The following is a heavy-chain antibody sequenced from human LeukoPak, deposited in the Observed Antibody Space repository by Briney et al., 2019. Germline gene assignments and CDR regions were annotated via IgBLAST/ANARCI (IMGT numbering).Heavy chain of an antibody. CDR2: IYTSGST. Sequence: PSETLSLTCTVSGGSISSGRYYWSWIRQPAGKGLEWIGRIYTSGSTNYNPSLKSRVTISVDTSKNQFSLKLSSVTAADTAVYYCARERSGYYDSRHDAFDIWGQGTMVTVSS. J-gene: IGHJ3*02. CDR1: GGSISSGRYY. CDR3: ARERSGYYDSRHDAFDI. V-gene: IGHV4-61*02. D-gene: IGHD3-22*01.